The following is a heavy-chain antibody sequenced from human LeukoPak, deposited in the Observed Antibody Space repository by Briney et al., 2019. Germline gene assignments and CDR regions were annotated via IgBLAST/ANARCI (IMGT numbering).Heavy chain of an antibody. D-gene: IGHD6-19*01. CDR3: ARGVIAVAGSPFDYYGMDV. CDR2: ISSSGSTI. Sequence: PGGSLRLSCAASGFTFSSCEMNWVRQAPGKGLEWVSYISSSGSTIYYADSVKGRFTISRDNAKNSLYLQMNSLRAEDTAVYYCARGVIAVAGSPFDYYGMDVWGQGTTVTVSS. J-gene: IGHJ6*02. CDR1: GFTFSSCE. V-gene: IGHV3-48*03.